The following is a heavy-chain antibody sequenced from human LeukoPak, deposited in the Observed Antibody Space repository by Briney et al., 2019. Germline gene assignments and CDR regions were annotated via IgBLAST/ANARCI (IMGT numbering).Heavy chain of an antibody. CDR2: INTKSKTI. J-gene: IGHJ4*02. CDR3: VRDQDWAFDY. D-gene: IGHD3-9*01. CDR1: GFTFNSYI. Sequence: DPGGSLRLSCAASGFTFNSYIMKWVRQAPARGVEWLLFINTKSKTIYYADSVKGRFTISRDNAKNSLYLQMNSLRAEDTALYYCVRDQDWAFDYWGQGTLVTVPS. V-gene: IGHV3-48*04.